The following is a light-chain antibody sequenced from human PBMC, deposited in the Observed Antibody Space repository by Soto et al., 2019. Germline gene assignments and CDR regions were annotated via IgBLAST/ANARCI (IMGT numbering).Light chain of an antibody. CDR2: GNI. J-gene: IGLJ1*01. V-gene: IGLV1-40*01. CDR1: SSNIGADYD. Sequence: QAVVTQPPSVSGAPGQRVTISCTGRSSNIGADYDVHWYQQRPGTAPKLLIFGNINRPSGVPDRFSGSKSGTSASLAITGLQAEDEGDYYCQSYDSTLSARYVFGTGTKLTVL. CDR3: QSYDSTLSARYV.